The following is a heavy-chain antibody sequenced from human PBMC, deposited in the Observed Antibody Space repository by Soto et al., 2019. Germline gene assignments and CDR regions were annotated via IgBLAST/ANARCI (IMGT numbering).Heavy chain of an antibody. CDR2: ISSSSSTI. CDR1: GFTFSSYS. D-gene: IGHD3-22*01. CDR3: AREIYDSSGYYAPFDY. Sequence: PGGSLRLSCAASGFTFSSYSMNWVRQAPGKGLEWVPYISSSSSTIYYADSVKGRFTISRDNAKNSLYLQMNSLRAEDTAVYYCAREIYDSSGYYAPFDYWGQGTLVTVSS. J-gene: IGHJ4*02. V-gene: IGHV3-48*01.